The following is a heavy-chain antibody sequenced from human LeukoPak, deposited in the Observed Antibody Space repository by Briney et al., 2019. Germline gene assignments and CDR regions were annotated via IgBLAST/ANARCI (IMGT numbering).Heavy chain of an antibody. CDR2: INHSGST. J-gene: IGHJ4*02. D-gene: IGHD2-2*01. CDR1: GGSFSGYY. V-gene: IGHV4-34*01. CDR3: ARVPEEPTLGYCSSTSCPRSFALDY. Sequence: PSETLSLTCAVYGGSFSGYYWSWIRQPPGKGLEWIGEINHSGSTNYNPSLKSRVTISVDTSKNQFSLKLSSVTAADTAVYYCARVPEEPTLGYCSSTSCPRSFALDYWGQGTLVTVSS.